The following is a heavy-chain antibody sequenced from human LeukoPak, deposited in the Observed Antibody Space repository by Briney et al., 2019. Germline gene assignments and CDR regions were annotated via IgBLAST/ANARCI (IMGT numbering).Heavy chain of an antibody. J-gene: IGHJ4*02. CDR1: GGSISSYY. CDR3: ARDRWELTS. CDR2: IYYSGST. Sequence: SETLSLTCTVSGGSISSYYWSWIRQPPGKGLEWIGYIYYSGSTNYNPSLKSRVTISVDTSKNQFSLKLSSATAADTAVYYCARDRWELTSWGQGTLVTVSS. V-gene: IGHV4-59*01. D-gene: IGHD1-26*01.